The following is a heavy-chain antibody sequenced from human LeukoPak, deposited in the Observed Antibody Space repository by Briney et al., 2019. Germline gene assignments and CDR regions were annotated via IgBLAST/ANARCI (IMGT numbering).Heavy chain of an antibody. Sequence: PGGSLRLSCAASGFTFSSYSMNWVRQAPGKGLEWVSSISSSSSYIYYADSVKGRFTISRDNAKSSLYLQMNSLRAEDTAVYYCARGNEAVGYFDLWGRGTLVTVSS. CDR2: ISSSSSYI. V-gene: IGHV3-21*01. J-gene: IGHJ2*01. CDR3: ARGNEAVGYFDL. D-gene: IGHD1-1*01. CDR1: GFTFSSYS.